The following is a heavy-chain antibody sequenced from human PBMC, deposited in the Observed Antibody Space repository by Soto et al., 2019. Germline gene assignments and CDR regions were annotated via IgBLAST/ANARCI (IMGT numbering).Heavy chain of an antibody. V-gene: IGHV3-33*01. CDR2: IWYDGDNK. CDR1: GFTFSSYG. Sequence: QVQLVESGGGVVQPGRSLRLSCAASGFTFSSYGMHWVRQAPGKGLEWVAVIWYDGDNKYYADSVKGRFTISRDNSKNTLYLQLNSLRAEDTAVYYCARVPCTTTCQYYFDYSGQGTLVTVSS. D-gene: IGHD2-2*01. CDR3: ARVPCTTTCQYYFDY. J-gene: IGHJ4*02.